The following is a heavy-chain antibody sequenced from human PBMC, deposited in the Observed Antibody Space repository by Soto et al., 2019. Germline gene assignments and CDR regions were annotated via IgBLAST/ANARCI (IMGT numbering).Heavy chain of an antibody. CDR3: AREGYYDSSGYYYHLFIDY. J-gene: IGHJ4*02. D-gene: IGHD3-22*01. CDR1: GYTFTSYA. Sequence: ASVKVSCKASGYTFTSYAMHWVRQAPGQRLDWMGWINAGNGNTKYSQKFQGRFTISRDNAKNSLYLQMNSLRAEDTAVYYCAREGYYDSSGYYYHLFIDYWGQGTLVTVSS. V-gene: IGHV1-3*01. CDR2: INAGNGNT.